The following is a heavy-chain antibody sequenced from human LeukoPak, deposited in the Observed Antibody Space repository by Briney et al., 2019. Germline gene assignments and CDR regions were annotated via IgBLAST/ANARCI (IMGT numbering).Heavy chain of an antibody. J-gene: IGHJ3*02. Sequence: SETLSLTCTVSGGSISSGGYYWSWIRQPPGKGLEWIGYIYHSGSTYYNPSLKSRVTISVDRSKNQFSLKLSSVTAADTAVYYCARSGKQWLTSDGAFDIWGQGTMVTVSS. CDR1: GGSISSGGYY. CDR2: IYHSGST. D-gene: IGHD6-19*01. CDR3: ARSGKQWLTSDGAFDI. V-gene: IGHV4-30-2*01.